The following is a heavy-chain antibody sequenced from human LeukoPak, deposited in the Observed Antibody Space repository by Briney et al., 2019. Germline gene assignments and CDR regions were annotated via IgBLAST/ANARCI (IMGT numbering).Heavy chain of an antibody. V-gene: IGHV3-23*01. CDR1: GFTFSSYA. CDR3: AKDPESAAAVYYFDY. Sequence: GGSLRLSCAASGFTFSSYAMSWVRQAPGKGLEWVSAISGSGGSTYYADSVKGRFTISRDNTKNTLYLQMNSLRAEDTAVYYCAKDPESAAAVYYFDYWGQGTLVTVSS. D-gene: IGHD6-13*01. CDR2: ISGSGGST. J-gene: IGHJ4*02.